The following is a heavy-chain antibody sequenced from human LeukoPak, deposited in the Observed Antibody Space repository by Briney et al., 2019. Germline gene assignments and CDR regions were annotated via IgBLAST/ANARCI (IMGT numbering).Heavy chain of an antibody. CDR2: FSGSSGRT. J-gene: IGHJ4*02. Sequence: GRSLRLSCAASGFTFSTFSMSWVRQAPGRGLEWVSLFSGSSGRTYYADSVKGRFTISRDNSKNTLSLHMNSLRAEDTAIYYCAKRYCSGGSCYHRYFDYWGQGTLVTVSS. CDR3: AKRYCSGGSCYHRYFDY. V-gene: IGHV3-23*01. CDR1: GFTFSTFS. D-gene: IGHD2-15*01.